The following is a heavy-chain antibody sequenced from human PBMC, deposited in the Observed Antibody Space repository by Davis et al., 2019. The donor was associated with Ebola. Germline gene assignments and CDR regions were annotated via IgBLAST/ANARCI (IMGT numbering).Heavy chain of an antibody. CDR1: GFTFSTYG. CDR2: ISYDGSNK. CDR3: ASAAGDY. V-gene: IGHV3-30*03. D-gene: IGHD6-13*01. J-gene: IGHJ4*02. Sequence: GGSLRLSCSASGFTFSTYGMSWVRQAPGKGLEWVAVISYDGSNKYYADSVKGRFTISRDNSKNTLYLQMNSLRAEDTAVYYCASAAGDYWGQGTLVTVSS.